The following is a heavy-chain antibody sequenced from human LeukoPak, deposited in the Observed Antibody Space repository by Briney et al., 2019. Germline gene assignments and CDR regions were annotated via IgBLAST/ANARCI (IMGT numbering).Heavy chain of an antibody. CDR3: ARGGHDYGDYYFDY. D-gene: IGHD4-17*01. CDR1: GYTFTSYD. V-gene: IGHV1-8*01. Sequence: ASVKVSCKASGYTFTSYDINWVRQATGQGLEWMGWMNPNSGNTGYAQKFQGRVTMTRNTSISTAYMELSSLSSEDTAVYYCARGGHDYGDYYFDYWGQGTLVTVSS. CDR2: MNPNSGNT. J-gene: IGHJ4*02.